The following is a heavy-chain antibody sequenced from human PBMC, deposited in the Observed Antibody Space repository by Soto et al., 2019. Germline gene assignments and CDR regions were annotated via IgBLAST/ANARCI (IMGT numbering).Heavy chain of an antibody. J-gene: IGHJ4*02. D-gene: IGHD6-19*01. Sequence: EVQLLESGGGVVQPGGSLRLSCVASGFNFKKFAMAWVRQAPGEGLEWVSGISCCGGSTSYADSVKGRFSIARDDSKNTLSLQMSSLRVEDTAQYYCAKADGEQWLVPHLDNWGQGTLVTVS. V-gene: IGHV3-23*01. CDR2: ISCCGGST. CDR1: GFNFKKFA. CDR3: AKADGEQWLVPHLDN.